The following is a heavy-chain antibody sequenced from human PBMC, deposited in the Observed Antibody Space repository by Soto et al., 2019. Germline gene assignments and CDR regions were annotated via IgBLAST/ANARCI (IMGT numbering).Heavy chain of an antibody. J-gene: IGHJ4*02. CDR1: GFTFSDYP. D-gene: IGHD2-15*01. V-gene: IGHV3-48*02. CDR2: IRTISSAI. CDR3: ARETPYFDS. Sequence: QLVESGGGLVQPGGSLRLSCAASGFTFSDYPMNWVRQAPGKGLEWVSSIRTISSAIYFADSVRGRFTISRDNARNSLYLQMTSLRDEDTAVYYCARETPYFDSWGQGTLVTVS.